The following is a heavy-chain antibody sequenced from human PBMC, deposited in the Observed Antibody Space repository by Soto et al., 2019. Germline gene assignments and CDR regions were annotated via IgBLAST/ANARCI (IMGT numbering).Heavy chain of an antibody. CDR3: ARDYYDSNGYYSSSFDY. J-gene: IGHJ4*02. V-gene: IGHV3-74*01. CDR2: ISNDGSTT. D-gene: IGHD3-22*01. CDR1: GFTFSSHW. Sequence: LRLSCAASGFTFSSHWMHLVRQAPLKGLVWVSRISNDGSTTTYADSVEGRFTISRDNAKNTLYLQMNSLRAEDTAVYYCARDYYDSNGYYSSSFDYWGQGTLVTVSS.